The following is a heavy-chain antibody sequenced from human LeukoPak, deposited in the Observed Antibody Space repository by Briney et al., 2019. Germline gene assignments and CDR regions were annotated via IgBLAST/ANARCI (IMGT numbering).Heavy chain of an antibody. D-gene: IGHD3-22*01. J-gene: IGHJ4*02. CDR2: ISSSGSTI. CDR1: GFTFSDYY. Sequence: PGGSLRLSCAASGFTFSDYYVSWVRQAPGKGLEWVSYISSSGSTIYYADSVKGRFTISRDNAKNSLYLQMNSLRAEDTAVYYCASWDDTCPLVVPGDYWGQGTLVTVSS. CDR3: ASWDDTCPLVVPGDY. V-gene: IGHV3-11*04.